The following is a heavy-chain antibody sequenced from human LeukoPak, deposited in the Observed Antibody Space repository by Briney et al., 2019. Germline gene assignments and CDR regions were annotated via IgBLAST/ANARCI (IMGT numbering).Heavy chain of an antibody. Sequence: GGSLRLSCAASGFTFSSYAMSWVRQAPGKGLERVSAISGSGGSTYYADSVKGRFTISRDNSKNTLYLQMNSLRAEDTAVYYCAKDEQLAPTIIGNFDYWGQGTLVTVSS. CDR2: ISGSGGST. CDR3: AKDEQLAPTIIGNFDY. J-gene: IGHJ4*02. V-gene: IGHV3-23*01. D-gene: IGHD6-6*01. CDR1: GFTFSSYA.